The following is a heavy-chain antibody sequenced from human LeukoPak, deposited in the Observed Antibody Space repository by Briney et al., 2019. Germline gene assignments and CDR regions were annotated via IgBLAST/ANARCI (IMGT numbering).Heavy chain of an antibody. CDR1: GGSINNYY. D-gene: IGHD3-10*01. CDR2: IYYSGSA. V-gene: IGHV4-59*08. J-gene: IGHJ5*02. CDR3: ARHRDFYGSGTYSKMGWFDP. Sequence: PSETLSLTCTVSGGSINNYYWSWIRQPPGKGLEWIGYIYYSGSANYNPSLTSRVTISVDTSKNQFSLKLNSVTAADTAVYYCARHRDFYGSGTYSKMGWFDPWGQGTLVTVSS.